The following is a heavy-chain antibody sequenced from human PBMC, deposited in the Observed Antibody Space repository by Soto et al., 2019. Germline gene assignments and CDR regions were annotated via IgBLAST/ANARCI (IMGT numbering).Heavy chain of an antibody. CDR1: GFTFSSYG. CDR3: AKDDPDPKYYYDNSGYLHAFDI. CDR2: IWYDGSNK. J-gene: IGHJ3*02. V-gene: IGHV3-33*06. Sequence: PGGSLRLSCAASGFTFSSYGMHWVRQAPGKGLEWVAVIWYDGSNKYYADSVKGRFTVSRDNSKNTLYLQMNSLRAEDTAVYYCAKDDPDPKYYYDNSGYLHAFDIWGQGTMVTVSS. D-gene: IGHD3-22*01.